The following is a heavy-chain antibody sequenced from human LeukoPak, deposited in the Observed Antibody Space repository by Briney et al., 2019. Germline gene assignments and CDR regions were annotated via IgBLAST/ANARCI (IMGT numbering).Heavy chain of an antibody. CDR3: ARGVLRGPSYCSSTSCPNSYYYMDV. D-gene: IGHD2-2*01. J-gene: IGHJ6*03. Sequence: SVKVSCKASGGTFSSYAISWVRQAPGQGLEWMGGIIPIFGTANYAQKFQGRVTITTDESTSTAYMELSSLRSEDTAVYYCARGVLRGPSYCSSTSCPNSYYYMDVWGKGTTVTVSS. V-gene: IGHV1-69*05. CDR1: GGTFSSYA. CDR2: IIPIFGTA.